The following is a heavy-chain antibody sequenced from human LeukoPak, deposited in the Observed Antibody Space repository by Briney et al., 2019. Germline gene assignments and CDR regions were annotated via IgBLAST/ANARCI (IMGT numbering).Heavy chain of an antibody. D-gene: IGHD6-19*01. CDR1: GFTFSSYA. CDR3: AKDHSQWLPPYYFDY. J-gene: IGHJ4*02. Sequence: GGSLRLSCAASGFTFSSYAMSWVRQAPGKGLEWVSAISGSGGSTYYADSVKGRFTISRDNSKNTLYLQMNSLRVEDTAVYYCAKDHSQWLPPYYFDYWGQGTLVTVSS. CDR2: ISGSGGST. V-gene: IGHV3-23*01.